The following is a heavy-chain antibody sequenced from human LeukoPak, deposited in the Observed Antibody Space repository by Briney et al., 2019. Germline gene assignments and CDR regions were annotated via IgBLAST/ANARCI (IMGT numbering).Heavy chain of an antibody. CDR1: GFTFSDFW. J-gene: IGHJ4*02. CDR2: TSKDGSHT. Sequence: GGSLRLSCAASGFTFSDFWMHWVRQAPGKGPEWLSRTSKDGSHTVYADSAKGRFTASRDNTKNTVYLEVTTVRSEDTAVYYCARGGYSGSYYRFSWGQGTPVTVAS. CDR3: ARGGYSGSYYRFS. D-gene: IGHD6-25*01. V-gene: IGHV3-74*01.